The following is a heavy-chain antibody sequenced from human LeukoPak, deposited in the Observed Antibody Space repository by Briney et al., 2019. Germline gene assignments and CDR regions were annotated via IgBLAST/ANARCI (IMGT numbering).Heavy chain of an antibody. V-gene: IGHV1-18*01. D-gene: IGHD2-2*01. J-gene: IGHJ4*02. CDR2: ISAYNGNT. CDR3: ARDLMLYCSSTSCRTGPFGY. Sequence: GASVKVSCKASGYTFTSYGISWVRQAPGQGLEWMGWISAYNGNTNYAQKLQGRVTMTTDTSTSTACMELRSLRSDDTAVYYCARDLMLYCSSTSCRTGPFGYWGQGTLVTVSS. CDR1: GYTFTSYG.